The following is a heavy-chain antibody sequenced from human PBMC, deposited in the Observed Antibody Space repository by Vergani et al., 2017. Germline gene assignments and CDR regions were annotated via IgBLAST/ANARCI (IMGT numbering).Heavy chain of an antibody. CDR2: INHSGST. D-gene: IGHD3-10*01. CDR3: ARVHYYGSWSYYLGEYAYYFDY. Sequence: QVQLQQWGAGLLKPSETLSLTCAVYGGSFSGYYWSWIRQPPGKGLEWIGEINHSGSTNYNPSLKSRVTISVDTSKNQFSLKLSSVTAADTAVYYCARVHYYGSWSYYLGEYAYYFDYWGQGTLVTVSS. V-gene: IGHV4-34*01. J-gene: IGHJ4*02. CDR1: GGSFSGYY.